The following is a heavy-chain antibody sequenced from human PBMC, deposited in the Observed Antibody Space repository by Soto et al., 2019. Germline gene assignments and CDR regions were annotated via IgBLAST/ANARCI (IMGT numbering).Heavy chain of an antibody. V-gene: IGHV4-34*01. J-gene: IGHJ2*01. CDR3: AKHPYYPLVRPFWHIDL. D-gene: IGHD1-26*01. CDR1: GGSFSGYY. CDR2: INHSGST. Sequence: SETLSLTCAVYGGSFSGYYWSWIRQPPGKGLEWIGEINHSGSTNYNPSLKSRVTISVDTSKNQFSLRMSSVTAADTSVYYCAKHPYYPLVRPFWHIDLWGRGTLVTVSS.